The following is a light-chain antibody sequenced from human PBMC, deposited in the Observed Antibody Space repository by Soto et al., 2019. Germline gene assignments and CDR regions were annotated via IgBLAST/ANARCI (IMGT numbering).Light chain of an antibody. Sequence: EIVLTQSPATLSLSPGERATLSCGASQSVSSNYLAWYQQKPCQAPRLLIYAASSRATGVPDRFSGSGSATDFTLTISRLEPEDFAVYYCQQYDSSPRSTFGQGPKLEIK. CDR3: QQYDSSPRST. CDR1: QSVSSNY. J-gene: IGKJ2*01. CDR2: AAS. V-gene: IGKV3-20*01.